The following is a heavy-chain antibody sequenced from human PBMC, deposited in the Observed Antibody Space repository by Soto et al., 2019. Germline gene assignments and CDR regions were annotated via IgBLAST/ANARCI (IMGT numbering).Heavy chain of an antibody. CDR3: AKDAAYYFDY. CDR2: ISWGSGSI. J-gene: IGHJ4*02. Sequence: EVQLVESGGGLVQPGRSLRLSCAASGFTFDDYAMHWVRQAPGKGLEWVSGISWGSGSIDYADSVKGRFTISRDNAKNSLYLQMNSLRPEDTALYYCAKDAAYYFDYWGQGTLVTVSS. D-gene: IGHD6-25*01. CDR1: GFTFDDYA. V-gene: IGHV3-9*01.